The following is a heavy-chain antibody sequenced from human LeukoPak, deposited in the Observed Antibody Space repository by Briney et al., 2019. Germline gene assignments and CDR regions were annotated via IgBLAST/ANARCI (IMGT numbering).Heavy chain of an antibody. V-gene: IGHV4-59*01. Sequence: SETLSLTCSVSGGSISSYYWSWIRQPPGKGLEWIGYIYDSGSTNYNPSLKSRVTISVDTSKNQFSLKLSSVTAADTAVYYCAVLRAGGDTFDIWGQGTMVTVSS. J-gene: IGHJ3*02. CDR3: AVLRAGGDTFDI. D-gene: IGHD4-17*01. CDR2: IYDSGST. CDR1: GGSISSYY.